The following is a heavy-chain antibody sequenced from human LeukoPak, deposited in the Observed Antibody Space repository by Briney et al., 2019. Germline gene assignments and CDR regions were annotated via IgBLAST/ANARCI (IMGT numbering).Heavy chain of an antibody. CDR2: IYYSGST. J-gene: IGHJ1*01. CDR3: ARGGLRSSWYAEHFQH. D-gene: IGHD6-13*01. Sequence: SETLSLTCTVSGGSISSYYWSWIRQPPGKGLEWIGYIYYSGSTNYNPSLKSRVTISVDTSKNQFSPKLNSVTAADTAVYYCARGGLRSSWYAEHFQHWGQGTLVTVSS. V-gene: IGHV4-59*01. CDR1: GGSISSYY.